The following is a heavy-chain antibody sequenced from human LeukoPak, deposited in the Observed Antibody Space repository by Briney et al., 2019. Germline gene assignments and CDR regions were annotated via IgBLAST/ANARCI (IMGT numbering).Heavy chain of an antibody. CDR1: GFSFSNYG. J-gene: IGHJ4*02. V-gene: IGHV3-23*01. Sequence: GGSLRLSCFASGFSFSNYGMNWVRQAPGKGLEWVSVISGSGGNTYYADSVKGRFTISRDNSKNTLYLQMNSLRDEDTAVYYCAKEYSVRNQFDHWGQGTLVAVSS. CDR2: ISGSGGNT. D-gene: IGHD1-14*01. CDR3: AKEYSVRNQFDH.